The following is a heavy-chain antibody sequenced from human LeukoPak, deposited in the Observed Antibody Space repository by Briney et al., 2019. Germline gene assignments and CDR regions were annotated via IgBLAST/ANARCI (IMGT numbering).Heavy chain of an antibody. CDR1: GVSITSNY. CDR2: THHSGAT. Sequence: PSETLSLTCSVPGVSITSNYWSWIRQPPGKGLEWLGYTHHSGATSYNPSLKSRSTMSLDTSNNQFSLKLSSVTTADTAVYYCARSSGHSYGDFDYWGQGNLVTVSS. V-gene: IGHV4-59*01. J-gene: IGHJ4*02. CDR3: ARSSGHSYGDFDY. D-gene: IGHD5-18*01.